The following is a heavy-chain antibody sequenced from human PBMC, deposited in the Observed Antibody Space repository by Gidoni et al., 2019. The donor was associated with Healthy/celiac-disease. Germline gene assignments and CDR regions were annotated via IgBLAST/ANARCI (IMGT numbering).Heavy chain of an antibody. Sequence: EVQLLESGGGLVQPAGSLRLSRAAPGLTFSSHAMSWVRQAPGKGLEWVSAISGSGGSTYYADSVKGRFTISRDNSKNTLYLQMNSRRAEDTAVYYCAKDQASSSWYSGWFDPWGQGTLVTVSS. CDR2: ISGSGGST. CDR1: GLTFSSHA. D-gene: IGHD6-13*01. CDR3: AKDQASSSWYSGWFDP. J-gene: IGHJ5*02. V-gene: IGHV3-23*01.